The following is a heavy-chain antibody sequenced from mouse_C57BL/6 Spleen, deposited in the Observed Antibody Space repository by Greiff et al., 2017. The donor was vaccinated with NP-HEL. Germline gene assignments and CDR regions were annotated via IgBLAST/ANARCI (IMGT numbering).Heavy chain of an antibody. CDR3: ARGGDGYYFFAY. V-gene: IGHV1-80*01. Sequence: VKLMESGAELVKPGASVKISCKASGYAFSSYWMNWVKQRPGKGLEWIGQIYPGDGDTNYNGKFKGKATLTADKSSSTAYMQLSSLTSEDSAVYFGARGGDGYYFFAYWGQGTLVTVSA. CDR2: IYPGDGDT. J-gene: IGHJ3*01. D-gene: IGHD2-3*01. CDR1: GYAFSSYW.